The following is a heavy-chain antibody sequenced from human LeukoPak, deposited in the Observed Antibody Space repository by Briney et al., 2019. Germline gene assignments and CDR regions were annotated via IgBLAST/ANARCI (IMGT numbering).Heavy chain of an antibody. J-gene: IGHJ4*02. Sequence: SETLSLTCTVAGDSISSSTYYWAWIRQPPGKGLEYIGSYSGSTYYNPSLKSRVTISVDTSTKQFSLKLSSVTAADTAVYYCARSSYGAGSKPYWVDCWGQGTLVTVSS. CDR3: ARSSYGAGSKPYWVDC. V-gene: IGHV4-39*01. CDR1: GDSISSSTYY. D-gene: IGHD3-10*01. CDR2: YSGST.